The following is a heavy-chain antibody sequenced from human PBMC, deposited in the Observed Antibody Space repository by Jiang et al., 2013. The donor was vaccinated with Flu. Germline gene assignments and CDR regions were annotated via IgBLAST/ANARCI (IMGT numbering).Heavy chain of an antibody. Sequence: KPSETLSLTCTVSGGSINKYYWNWLRQSPGKGLEYIGYIHYTGSTDYNASLKSRVTISLDTSKTQFSLKLSSVTAADTAVYYCARARAPEVAAYYFDYWGRGALVTVSS. CDR3: ARARAPEVAAYYFDY. D-gene: IGHD6-25*01. CDR2: IHYTGST. CDR1: GGSINKYY. V-gene: IGHV4-59*01. J-gene: IGHJ4*02.